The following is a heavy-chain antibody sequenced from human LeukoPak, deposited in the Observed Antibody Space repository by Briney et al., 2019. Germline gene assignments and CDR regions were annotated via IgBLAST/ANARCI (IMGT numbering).Heavy chain of an antibody. CDR2: ISTYNGNT. CDR1: GYTFTSYG. Sequence: GASVKVSCKASGYTFTSYGISWVRQAPGQGLEWVGWISTYNGNTNYAQKLQGRVTMTTDTSTSTAYMELRSLRSDDTAVYYCARDEGYYDSSGYYRFDYWGQGTLVTVSS. V-gene: IGHV1-18*01. D-gene: IGHD3-22*01. CDR3: ARDEGYYDSSGYYRFDY. J-gene: IGHJ4*02.